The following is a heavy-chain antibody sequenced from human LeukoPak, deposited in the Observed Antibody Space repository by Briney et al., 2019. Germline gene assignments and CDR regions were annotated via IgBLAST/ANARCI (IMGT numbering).Heavy chain of an antibody. D-gene: IGHD3-22*01. V-gene: IGHV1-69*05. CDR1: GGTFSSYA. CDR3: ASAYYYDSSGYPFDY. J-gene: IGHJ4*02. CDR2: IIPIFGIA. Sequence: ASVKVSCKASGGTFSSYAISWVRQAPGQGLEWMGRIIPIFGIANYAQKFQGRVTITTDESTSTAYMELSSLRSEDTAVYYCASAYYYDSSGYPFDYWGQGTLVTVSS.